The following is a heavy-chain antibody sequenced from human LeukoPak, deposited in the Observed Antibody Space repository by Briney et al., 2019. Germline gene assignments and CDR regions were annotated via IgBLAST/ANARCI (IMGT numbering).Heavy chain of an antibody. V-gene: IGHV3-30*18. Sequence: TPRPSRAASVFTPRSYGTHAGRHTPGKGLESVAVISYDGSNKYYADSVKGRFTISRDNSKNTLYLQMNSLRAEDTAVYYCAKDWGDGQSSSVGHYWGQGTLVTVSS. CDR3: AKDWGDGQSSSVGHY. D-gene: IGHD3-16*01. CDR2: ISYDGSNK. J-gene: IGHJ4*02. CDR1: VFTPRSYG.